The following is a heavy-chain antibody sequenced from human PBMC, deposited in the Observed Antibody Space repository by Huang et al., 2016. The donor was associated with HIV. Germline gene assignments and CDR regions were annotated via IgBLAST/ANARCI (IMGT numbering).Heavy chain of an antibody. J-gene: IGHJ5*02. V-gene: IGHV4-59*02. CDR1: GDSVSSHY. CDR3: VRDQGRLAVGGIDNWFDP. Sequence: QVRLQESGPGLVKPSETLSLSCTVSGDSVSSHYWGWIRHPPGKGLEWIRTVYDSGTTKYNPCLKSRITISVDTSKNGFSLNITSVSAADTAMYFCVRDQGRLAVGGIDNWFDPWGQGALVTVSS. CDR2: VYDSGTT. D-gene: IGHD6-19*01.